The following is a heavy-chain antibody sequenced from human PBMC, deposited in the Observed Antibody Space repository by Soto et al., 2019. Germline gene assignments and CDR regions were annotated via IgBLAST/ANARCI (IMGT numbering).Heavy chain of an antibody. Sequence: QVQLQESGPGLVKPSETLSLTCTVSGGSISNYYWSWIRQPPGKGLEWIVYIYYSGSTNYNPSLKSRVTISVNTAKNQFSLKLTPVTAADTAVYFRARQGPNTLYYYCCAMDVWGQGTTVTVSS. CDR3: ARQGPNTLYYYCCAMDV. J-gene: IGHJ6*02. V-gene: IGHV4-59*08. CDR2: IYYSGST. CDR1: GGSISNYY.